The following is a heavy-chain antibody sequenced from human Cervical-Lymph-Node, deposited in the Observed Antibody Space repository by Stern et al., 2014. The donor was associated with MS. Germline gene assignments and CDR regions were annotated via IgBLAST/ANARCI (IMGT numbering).Heavy chain of an antibody. CDR2: IYWDADT. CDR1: GFSLSTRGVG. D-gene: IGHD6-13*01. J-gene: IGHJ4*02. CDR3: VHPTKAASTSFDQ. V-gene: IGHV2-5*02. Sequence: ESGPTLVKPTQTLTLTCTFSGFSLSTRGVGVGWIRQPPGKAMEWLALIYWDADTRYSPSLKSRLTITKDTSKSQVVLTLTNVDPADTATYYCVHPTKAASTSFDQWGQGTLVTVSS.